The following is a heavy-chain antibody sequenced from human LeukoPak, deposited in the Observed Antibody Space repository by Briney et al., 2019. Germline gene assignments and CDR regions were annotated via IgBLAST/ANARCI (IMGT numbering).Heavy chain of an antibody. J-gene: IGHJ5*02. CDR1: GSSISSSSYY. Sequence: SETLSLTCTVSGSSISSSSYYWGWIRQPPGKGLEWIGSIYYSGSTYYNPSLKSRVTISVDTSKNQFSLKLSSVTAADTAVYYCARPVGGRDWFDPWGQGTLVTVSS. CDR3: ARPVGGRDWFDP. D-gene: IGHD2-15*01. CDR2: IYYSGST. V-gene: IGHV4-39*01.